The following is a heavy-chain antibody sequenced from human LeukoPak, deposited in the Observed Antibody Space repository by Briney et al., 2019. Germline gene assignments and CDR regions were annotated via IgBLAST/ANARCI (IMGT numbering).Heavy chain of an antibody. CDR2: ISYDGSNK. D-gene: IGHD2-2*01. V-gene: IGHV3-30*18. CDR1: GFTFSRYG. CDR3: AKTPRYCSGSSCYAGYFDC. Sequence: PGRSLRLSCAASGFTFSRYGMHWVRQAPGKGLEWVTVISYDGSNKYYADSVKGRFTISRDDSKNTLYLQVNSLRPDDTAVYYCAKTPRYCSGSSCYAGYFDCWGQGTLVTVSS. J-gene: IGHJ4*02.